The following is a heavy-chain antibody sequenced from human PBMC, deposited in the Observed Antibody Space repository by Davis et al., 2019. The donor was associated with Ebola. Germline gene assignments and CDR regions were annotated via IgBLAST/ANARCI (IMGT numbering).Heavy chain of an antibody. CDR3: ARGVYDILTGPTDAFDI. Sequence: GGSLRLSCAASGFNFKTYSMNWVRQAPGKGLEWVSYISSSSNTIYYADSVKGRFTISRDNAKNSLYLQMNSLRDEDTAVYYCARGVYDILTGPTDAFDIWGQGTMVTVSS. J-gene: IGHJ3*02. D-gene: IGHD3-9*01. V-gene: IGHV3-48*02. CDR2: ISSSSNTI. CDR1: GFNFKTYS.